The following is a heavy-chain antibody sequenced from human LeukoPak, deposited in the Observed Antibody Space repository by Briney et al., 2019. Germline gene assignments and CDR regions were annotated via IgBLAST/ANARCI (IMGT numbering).Heavy chain of an antibody. J-gene: IGHJ4*02. V-gene: IGHV4-4*07. Sequence: SETLSLTCTVSGGSISSYYWSWIRQPAGKGLEWIGRIDASGRTNYNPSLKSRVTMSVDTSKKQFSLKVNSVTAADTAVYYCARDCSSSNCDQAVVFDKWGQGTLVTVSS. D-gene: IGHD2-2*01. CDR1: GGSISSYY. CDR3: ARDCSSSNCDQAVVFDK. CDR2: IDASGRT.